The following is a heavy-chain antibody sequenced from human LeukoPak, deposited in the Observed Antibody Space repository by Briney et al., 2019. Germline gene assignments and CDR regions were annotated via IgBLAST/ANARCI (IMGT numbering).Heavy chain of an antibody. CDR1: GFTFSSYS. CDR2: ISSRSTYI. D-gene: IGHD3-10*01. J-gene: IGHJ4*02. V-gene: IGHV3-21*01. CDR3: AARDSYGSGSYPIDY. Sequence: GGSLRLSCAASGFTFSSYSMDWVRQAPGKGLEWVSSISSRSTYIYYADSLKGRFTISRDNAKNSLYLQMNSLRAEDTAVYYCAARDSYGSGSYPIDYWGQGTLVTVSS.